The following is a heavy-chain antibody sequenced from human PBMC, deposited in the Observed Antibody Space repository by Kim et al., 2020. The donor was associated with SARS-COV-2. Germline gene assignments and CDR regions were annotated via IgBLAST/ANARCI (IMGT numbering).Heavy chain of an antibody. V-gene: IGHV3-64D*06. Sequence: GGSLRLSRSASGFTFSSYAMHWVRQAPGKGLEYVSAMSSNGGSTYYADSVKGRFTISRDNSKNKLYLQMISLRAEDTAVYYCVNGKKNYYVSSGYYTPHAPQPKSPNYWGQRTLVTVS. J-gene: IGHJ4*02. D-gene: IGHD3-22*01. CDR2: MSSNGGST. CDR3: VNGKKNYYVSSGYYTPHAPQPKSPNY. CDR1: GFTFSSYA.